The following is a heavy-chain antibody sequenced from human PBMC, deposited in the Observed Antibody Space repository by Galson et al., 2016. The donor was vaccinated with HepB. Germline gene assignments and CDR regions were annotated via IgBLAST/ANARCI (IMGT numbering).Heavy chain of an antibody. CDR3: ARSHEYCPPERCSVDY. Sequence: SLRLSCAASGFTFSNYGMHWVRQAPGKGLEWVAADSMDGRRTYYADSVKGRFTISRDNANSMLFLQMSSLRADDTAVYYCARSHEYCPPERCSVDYWGQGTLVSVSS. CDR2: DSMDGRRT. J-gene: IGHJ4*02. D-gene: IGHD2/OR15-2a*01. CDR1: GFTFSNYG. V-gene: IGHV3-30*03.